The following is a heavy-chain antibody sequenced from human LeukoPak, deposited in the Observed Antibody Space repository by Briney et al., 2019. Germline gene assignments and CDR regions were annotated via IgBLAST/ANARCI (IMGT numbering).Heavy chain of an antibody. CDR1: GYTFTGYY. Sequence: ASVKVSCKASGYTFTGYYMHWVRRAPGQGLEWMGWINPNSGCSNYAQKFQGRVIMTRDTSISTAYLELSRLRSDDTAVYYCARDSGVTMVRGAPCWFDPWGQGTLVTVSS. CDR2: INPNSGCS. V-gene: IGHV1-2*02. CDR3: ARDSGVTMVRGAPCWFDP. D-gene: IGHD3-10*01. J-gene: IGHJ5*02.